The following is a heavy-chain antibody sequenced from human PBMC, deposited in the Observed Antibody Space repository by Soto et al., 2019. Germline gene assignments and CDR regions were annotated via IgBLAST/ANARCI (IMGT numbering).Heavy chain of an antibody. CDR2: FDPEDGET. D-gene: IGHD1-26*01. Sequence: ASVKVSCKVSGSTLTELSMHWVRQAPGKGLEWMGGFDPEDGETIYAQKFQGRVTMTEDTSTDTAYMELSSLRSEDTAVYYCATASGSYSGYFDDWGQGTLVTVSS. V-gene: IGHV1-24*01. CDR1: GSTLTELS. J-gene: IGHJ4*02. CDR3: ATASGSYSGYFDD.